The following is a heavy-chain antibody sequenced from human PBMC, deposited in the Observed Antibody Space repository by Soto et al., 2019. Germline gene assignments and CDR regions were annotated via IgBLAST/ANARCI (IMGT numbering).Heavy chain of an antibody. Sequence: EVQLVESGGGLVQPGGSLRVSSAASGFIFSRYSMNWVRQAPGKGLEWLSYIDSSSGTIYYADSVKGRFIISRDNAKNSLYLQMNRLRDEDTAVYYCARGGVATIFGDSWGQGTLVTVSS. CDR3: ARGGVATIFGDS. D-gene: IGHD5-12*01. V-gene: IGHV3-48*02. CDR1: GFIFSRYS. CDR2: IDSSSGTI. J-gene: IGHJ4*02.